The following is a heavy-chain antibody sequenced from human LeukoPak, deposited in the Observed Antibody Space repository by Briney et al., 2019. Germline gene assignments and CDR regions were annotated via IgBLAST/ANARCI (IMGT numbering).Heavy chain of an antibody. J-gene: IGHJ4*02. CDR2: ISSSSSYI. CDR1: GFTFSSYS. V-gene: IGHV3-21*01. D-gene: IGHD5-18*01. CDR3: ARVDTATPYFDY. Sequence: PGGSLRLSCAAPGFTFSSYSMNWVRQAPGKGLEWVSSISSSSSYIYYADSVKGRFTISRDNAKNSLYLQMNSLRAEDTAVYYCARVDTATPYFDYWGQGTLVTVSS.